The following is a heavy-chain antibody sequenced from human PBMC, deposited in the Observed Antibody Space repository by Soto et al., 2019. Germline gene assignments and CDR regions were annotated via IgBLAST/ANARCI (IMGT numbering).Heavy chain of an antibody. CDR3: ARGGDPYYYYMDV. V-gene: IGHV4-4*02. Sequence: QVQLQESGPGLVKPSGTLSLTCAVSSGSISSSNWWSWVRQPPGKGLGWIREIYHSGSTNDNPSLKSRVTISVDKSKNQFSLKLSSVTAADTAVYYCARGGDPYYYYMDVWGKGTTVTVSS. CDR1: SGSISSSNW. J-gene: IGHJ6*03. D-gene: IGHD3-10*01. CDR2: IYHSGST.